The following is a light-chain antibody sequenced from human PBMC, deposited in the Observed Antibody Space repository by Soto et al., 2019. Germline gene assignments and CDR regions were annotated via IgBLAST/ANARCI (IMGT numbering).Light chain of an antibody. V-gene: IGLV2-14*01. J-gene: IGLJ2*01. CDR2: EVS. CDR1: SSDVGAYNH. CDR3: NSYARSSTGI. Sequence: QSVLTQPASVSGSPGQSITISCTGTSSDVGAYNHVSWYQHHPGKAPKLIIYEVSNRPSGVPNRFSGSKSGDTASLPISGLQAEDEADYYCNSYARSSTGIFGGGTKVTVL.